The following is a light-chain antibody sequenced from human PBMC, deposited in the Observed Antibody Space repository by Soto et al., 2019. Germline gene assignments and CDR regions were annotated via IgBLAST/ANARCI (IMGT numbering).Light chain of an antibody. Sequence: QSVLTQPPSASGTPGQRVTISCSGSSSNIGSNTVNWYQQLPGTAPKLLIYSNNQRPSGAPDRFSGSKSGTSASLAISGLQSEDEDDYYCAAWDDSLNGVVFGGGTKVTVL. CDR3: AAWDDSLNGVV. CDR2: SNN. CDR1: SSNIGSNT. V-gene: IGLV1-44*01. J-gene: IGLJ2*01.